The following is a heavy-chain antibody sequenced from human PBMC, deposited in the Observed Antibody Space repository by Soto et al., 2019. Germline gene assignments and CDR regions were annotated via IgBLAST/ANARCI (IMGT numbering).Heavy chain of an antibody. V-gene: IGHV1-69*05. J-gene: IGHJ6*02. CDR2: IIPIFGTA. CDR3: ARHVPAAGYYYGMDV. Sequence: QVQLVQSGAEVKKPGSSVKVSCKASGGTFSSYAISWVRQAPGQGLEWMGGIIPIFGTANYAQKFQVRVTXPXXXSXXTAYMELSSLRSDDTAVYYCARHVPAAGYYYGMDVWGQGTTVTVSS. CDR1: GGTFSSYA. D-gene: IGHD2-2*01.